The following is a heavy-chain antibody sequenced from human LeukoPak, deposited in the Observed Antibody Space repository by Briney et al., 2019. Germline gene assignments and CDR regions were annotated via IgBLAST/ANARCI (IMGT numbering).Heavy chain of an antibody. CDR2: IYYSGST. D-gene: IGHD6-13*01. Sequence: PSETLSLTCTVSGGSISSSSYYWGWIRQPPGKGLEWIGSIYYSGSTYYNPSLKSRVTISVDTSKNQFSLKLSSVTAADTAVYYCANMYSSSRYRKFDPWGQGTLVTVSS. CDR3: ANMYSSSRYRKFDP. J-gene: IGHJ5*02. V-gene: IGHV4-39*01. CDR1: GGSISSSSYY.